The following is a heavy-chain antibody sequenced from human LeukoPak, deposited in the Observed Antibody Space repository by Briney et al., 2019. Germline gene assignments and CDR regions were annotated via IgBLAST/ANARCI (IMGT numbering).Heavy chain of an antibody. CDR3: ARAGTCSSTSCDGGIEY. J-gene: IGHJ4*02. CDR1: GFAFSSYN. V-gene: IGHV3-21*06. CDR2: ISTTSTYI. Sequence: GGSLRLSCAASGFAFSSYNMKWVRQAPGKGLEWVSFISTTSTYIYYADSVKGRFTVSRDNSKNLLYLQMNSLRVEDTAVYYCARAGTCSSTSCDGGIEYWGQGTLVTVSS. D-gene: IGHD2-2*01.